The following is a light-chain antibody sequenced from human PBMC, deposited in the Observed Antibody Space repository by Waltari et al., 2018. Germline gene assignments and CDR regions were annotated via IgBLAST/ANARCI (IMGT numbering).Light chain of an antibody. Sequence: EIVMSQSPATLSVSPGDGATLSCRASQNIKSDLAWYQQKPAQAPRLLIYRASTRATGIPARFSGSGSGTEFTLTISGLHSEDFAVYYCQQYNYQGTFGQGTKLEIK. CDR2: RAS. CDR3: QQYNYQGT. V-gene: IGKV3-15*01. CDR1: QNIKSD. J-gene: IGKJ2*01.